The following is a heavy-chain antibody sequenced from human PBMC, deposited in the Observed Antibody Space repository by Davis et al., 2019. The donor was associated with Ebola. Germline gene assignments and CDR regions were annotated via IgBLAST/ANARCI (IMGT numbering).Heavy chain of an antibody. CDR1: GFFFSTSP. D-gene: IGHD1-7*01. CDR3: ARSSMRTTSFDD. Sequence: PGGSLRLSCAASGFFFSTSPMHWVRQAPGKGLEWVAVISYDGTNKYYADSVRGRFTVSRDNSKNTLFLQMNSLRAEDTAVYYCARSSMRTTSFDDWGQGTLVIVSS. J-gene: IGHJ4*02. V-gene: IGHV3-30*04. CDR2: ISYDGTNK.